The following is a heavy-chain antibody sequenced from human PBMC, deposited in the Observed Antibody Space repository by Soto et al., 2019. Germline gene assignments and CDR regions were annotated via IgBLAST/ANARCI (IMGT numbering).Heavy chain of an antibody. D-gene: IGHD6-6*01. CDR3: AKTARPYYYYHYGMDV. Sequence: EVQLFESGGGLVQPGGSLRLSCAASGFTFSSDAMSWVRQAPGKGLEWVSAISGSGGSTYYADAVKGRFTHSRDNSKNPLYLEMNSLRAEDTAVYYCAKTARPYYYYHYGMDVWGQGTTVTVSS. CDR2: ISGSGGST. CDR1: GFTFSSDA. J-gene: IGHJ6*02. V-gene: IGHV3-23*01.